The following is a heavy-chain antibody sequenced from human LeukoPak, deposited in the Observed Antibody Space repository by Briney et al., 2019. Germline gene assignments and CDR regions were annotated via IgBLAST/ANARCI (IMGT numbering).Heavy chain of an antibody. CDR1: GYTFTGYY. Sequence: ASVKVSCKASGYTFTGYYMHWVRQAPGQGLEWMGWINPNSGVTNYAQKFQDRVTMTRDTSTSTVYMELSSLISEDTAVYYCARTAARQDAFNIWGQGTMVTVSS. V-gene: IGHV1-2*02. CDR3: ARTAARQDAFNI. J-gene: IGHJ3*02. D-gene: IGHD6-25*01. CDR2: INPNSGVT.